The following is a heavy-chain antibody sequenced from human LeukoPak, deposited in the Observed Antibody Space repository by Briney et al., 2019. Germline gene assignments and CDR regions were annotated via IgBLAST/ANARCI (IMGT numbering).Heavy chain of an antibody. CDR1: GFTFSSSA. V-gene: IGHV3-33*08. D-gene: IGHD3-10*01. J-gene: IGHJ3*02. CDR3: AREGNRNYYGSGYDAFDI. CDR2: IWYDGSNK. Sequence: GGSLRLSCAASGFTFSSSAMSWVRQAPGKGLEWVAVIWYDGSNKYYADSVKGRFTISRDNSKNTLYLQMNSLRAEDTAVYYCAREGNRNYYGSGYDAFDIWGQGTMVTVSS.